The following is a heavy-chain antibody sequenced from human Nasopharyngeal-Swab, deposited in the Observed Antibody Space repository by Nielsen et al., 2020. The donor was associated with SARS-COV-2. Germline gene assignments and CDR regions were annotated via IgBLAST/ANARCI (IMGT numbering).Heavy chain of an antibody. CDR2: ISYDGSNK. J-gene: IGHJ6*02. CDR3: AKVIERGSSWYYAGVYYGMDV. Sequence: LSLTCAASGFTFSSYGMHWVRHAPGKGLEWVAVISYDGSNKYYADSVKGRFTISRDNSKNTLYLQMDSLRAEDTAVYYCAKVIERGSSWYYAGVYYGMDVWSQGTTVTVSS. V-gene: IGHV3-30*18. D-gene: IGHD6-13*01. CDR1: GFTFSSYG.